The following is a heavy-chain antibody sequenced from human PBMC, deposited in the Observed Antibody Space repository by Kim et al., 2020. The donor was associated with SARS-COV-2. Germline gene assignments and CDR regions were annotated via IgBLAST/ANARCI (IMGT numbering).Heavy chain of an antibody. V-gene: IGHV3-73*01. CDR2: NSYAT. CDR3: TSLAAFDI. Sequence: NSYATAYAVSVKGRFTISRDDSKITVYLQMNSLKTEDTAVYYCTSLAAFDIWGQGTMVTVSS. J-gene: IGHJ3*02.